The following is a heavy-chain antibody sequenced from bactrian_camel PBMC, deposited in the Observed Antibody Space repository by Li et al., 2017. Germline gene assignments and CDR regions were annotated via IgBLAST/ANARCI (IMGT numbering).Heavy chain of an antibody. CDR1: GVTVSTLV. D-gene: IGHD1*01. CDR2: IRSDSTLT. Sequence: DVQLVESGGGSVQAGGSLRLSCAASGVTVSTLVMRWVRQAPGKGLEWVSSIRSDSTLTYYADSVKGRFTISRDNAKNKVYQQMNSLKSEDTALYYCAKGLYSTADAVGHRVRGQGTQVTVS. V-gene: IGHV3S2*01. J-gene: IGHJ4*01.